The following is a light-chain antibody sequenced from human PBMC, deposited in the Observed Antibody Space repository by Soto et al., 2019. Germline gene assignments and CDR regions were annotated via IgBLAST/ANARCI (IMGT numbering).Light chain of an antibody. CDR3: QQSYKTPFT. V-gene: IGKV1-39*01. Sequence: DIQMTQSPSSLSASVGDRVTITCRASQNISKYLNWYQRKPGKAPKLLIYAASTLQSGVPSRFSGSESGTKFTLTISSLQPEDFGDYICQQSYKTPFTFGPGTKVEIK. J-gene: IGKJ3*01. CDR2: AAS. CDR1: QNISKY.